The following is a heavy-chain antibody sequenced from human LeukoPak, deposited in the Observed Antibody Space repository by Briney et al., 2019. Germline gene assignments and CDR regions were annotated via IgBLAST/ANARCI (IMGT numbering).Heavy chain of an antibody. D-gene: IGHD3-22*01. Sequence: GSLILSCAASGFTFISYDMHWVRQATGKGLEWVSAIGTAGDTYYPGSVKGRFTISRENAKNSLYLQMNSLRAEDTAVYYCARGTYYYDSSGYYKFDYWGQGTLVTVSS. J-gene: IGHJ4*02. CDR1: GFTFISYD. CDR3: ARGTYYYDSSGYYKFDY. CDR2: IGTAGDT. V-gene: IGHV3-13*01.